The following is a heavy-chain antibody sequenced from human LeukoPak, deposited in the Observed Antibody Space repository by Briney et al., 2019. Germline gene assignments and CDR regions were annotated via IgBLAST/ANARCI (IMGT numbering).Heavy chain of an antibody. CDR1: GSSLTTYG. V-gene: IGHV3-30*02. CDR2: MRSDGTSK. Sequence: GGSLRLSCVASGSSLTTYGMLWVRQAPGKGLQWVAFMRSDGTSKYYGDSVEGRFTISRDNSKSTLYLLMNSLSAEDTGIYYCAKDRPIKGGFDPWGQGTPVTVSS. J-gene: IGHJ5*02. CDR3: AKDRPIKGGFDP. D-gene: IGHD3-16*01.